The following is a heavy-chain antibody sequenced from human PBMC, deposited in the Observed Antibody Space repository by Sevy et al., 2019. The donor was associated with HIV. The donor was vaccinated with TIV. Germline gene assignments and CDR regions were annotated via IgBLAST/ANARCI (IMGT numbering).Heavy chain of an antibody. J-gene: IGHJ5*02. CDR2: IYYSGST. CDR1: GGSISSYY. Sequence: SETLSLTCTVSGGSISSYYWSWIRQPPGKGLEWIGYIYYSGSTNYNPSLKSRVTISVDTSKNQFSLKLSSVTAAETAVYYWAREASIVGAPVVWGFDPWGQGTLVTVSS. V-gene: IGHV4-59*01. CDR3: AREASIVGAPVVWGFDP. D-gene: IGHD1-26*01.